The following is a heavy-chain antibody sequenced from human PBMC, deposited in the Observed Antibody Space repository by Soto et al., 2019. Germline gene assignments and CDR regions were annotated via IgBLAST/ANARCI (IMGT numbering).Heavy chain of an antibody. CDR2: ISYDGSNK. CDR3: AKEKRARGETPNAFDI. V-gene: IGHV3-30*18. Sequence: QVQLVESGGGVVQPGRSLRLSCAASGFTFSSYGMHWVRQAPGKGLEWVAVISYDGSNKYYADSVKGRFTISRDNSKNTLYLQMNSLRAEDTAVYYCAKEKRARGETPNAFDIWGQGTMVTVSS. J-gene: IGHJ3*02. CDR1: GFTFSSYG. D-gene: IGHD3-16*01.